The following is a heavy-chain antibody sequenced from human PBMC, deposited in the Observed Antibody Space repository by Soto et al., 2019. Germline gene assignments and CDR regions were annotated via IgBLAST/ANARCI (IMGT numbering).Heavy chain of an antibody. J-gene: IGHJ4*02. V-gene: IGHV3-21*01. D-gene: IGHD3-10*01. CDR3: ARGTTDSGSSYYFDY. CDR1: GFTFSSYS. CDR2: ISSSSSYI. Sequence: EVQLVESGGGLVKPGGSLRLSCAASGFTFSSYSMNWVRQAPGKGLEWVSSISSSSSYIYYADSVKGRFTISRDNAKKSLDLQMNSLRAEDTAVYYCARGTTDSGSSYYFDYWGQGTLVTVSS.